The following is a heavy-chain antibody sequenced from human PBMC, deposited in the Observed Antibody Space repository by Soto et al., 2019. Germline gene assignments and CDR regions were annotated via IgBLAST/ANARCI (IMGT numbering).Heavy chain of an antibody. Sequence: QVQLQESGPGLVKPSETLSLTCTVSGGSIRSYYWSWIRQHPGKGLEWIGYIYYSGSTNYNPSPKSRVTISVDTSKNQFSLKLSSVTAADTAVYYCARQSVGPYGSGSYFDYWGQGTLVTVSS. J-gene: IGHJ4*02. D-gene: IGHD3-10*01. CDR1: GGSIRSYY. CDR3: ARQSVGPYGSGSYFDY. CDR2: IYYSGST. V-gene: IGHV4-59*08.